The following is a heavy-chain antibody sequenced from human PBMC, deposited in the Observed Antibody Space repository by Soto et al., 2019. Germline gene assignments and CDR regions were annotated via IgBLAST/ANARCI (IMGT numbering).Heavy chain of an antibody. CDR1: GYTFTSYG. D-gene: IGHD6-19*01. Sequence: ASVKVSCKASGYTFTSYGISWVRQAPGQGLEWMGWISAYNGNTNYAQKLQGRVTMTTDTSTSTAYMELRSLRSDDTAVYYCARDHHKILRYRSGWKTYDWGQGTLVTVSS. V-gene: IGHV1-18*01. J-gene: IGHJ4*02. CDR3: ARDHHKILRYRSGWKTYD. CDR2: ISAYNGNT.